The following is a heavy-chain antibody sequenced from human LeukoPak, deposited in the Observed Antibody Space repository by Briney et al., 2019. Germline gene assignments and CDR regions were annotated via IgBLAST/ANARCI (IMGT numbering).Heavy chain of an antibody. D-gene: IGHD6-13*01. J-gene: IGHJ4*02. CDR1: GYTFTGYY. CDR2: INPNSGGT. Sequence: ASVKVSCKASGYTFTGYYMHWVRQAPGQGLEWMGWINPNSGGTNYAQKFQGRVTMTRDTSISTAYMELSRLRSDDTAVYYCARDSSSSSAFHVCDYWGQGTLVTVSS. V-gene: IGHV1-2*02. CDR3: ARDSSSSSAFHVCDY.